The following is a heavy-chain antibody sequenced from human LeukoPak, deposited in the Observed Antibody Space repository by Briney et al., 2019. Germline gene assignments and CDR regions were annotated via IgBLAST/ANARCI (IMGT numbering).Heavy chain of an antibody. CDR2: INPNSGGT. CDR1: GYTFTGYY. J-gene: IGHJ6*04. CDR3: AREEESGIAAAGTGSMDV. V-gene: IGHV1-2*02. Sequence: GASVKVSCKASGYTFTGYYMHWVRQAPGQGLEWMGWINPNSGGTNYAQKFQGRVTMTRDTSISTAYMELSSLRSDDTAVYYCAREEESGIAAAGTGSMDVWGKGTTVTVSS. D-gene: IGHD6-13*01.